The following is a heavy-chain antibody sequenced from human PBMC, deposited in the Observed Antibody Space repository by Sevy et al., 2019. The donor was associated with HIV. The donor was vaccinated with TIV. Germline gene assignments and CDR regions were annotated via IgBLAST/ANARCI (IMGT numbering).Heavy chain of an antibody. CDR1: RFSFNGYG. CDR3: ARGTPAFCTGGVCFNWFDP. CDR2: IRYDGSNK. Sequence: GGSLRLSCAASRFSFNGYGMHWVRQAPGKGLEWVAFIRYDGSNKYYADSVKGRFTISRDDSKNTVYLQMNSLRAEDTALYYCARGTPAFCTGGVCFNWFDPWGQGTLVTVSS. J-gene: IGHJ5*02. D-gene: IGHD2-8*02. V-gene: IGHV3-30*02.